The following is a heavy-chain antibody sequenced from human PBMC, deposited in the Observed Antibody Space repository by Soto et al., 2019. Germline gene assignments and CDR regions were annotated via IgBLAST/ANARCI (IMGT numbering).Heavy chain of an antibody. D-gene: IGHD3-16*01. CDR2: IRSDSSSM. V-gene: IGHV3-48*02. CDR1: GFTFSTYS. J-gene: IGHJ3*02. CDR3: ARDYDWAFDI. Sequence: GGSLRRSCAASGFTFSTYSMNWVRHAPGKGLEWVSNIRSDSSSMSFADSVKGRFTISRDNAKNSLYLQMNSLRDEDTAVYFCARDYDWAFDIWGQGTMVTVSS.